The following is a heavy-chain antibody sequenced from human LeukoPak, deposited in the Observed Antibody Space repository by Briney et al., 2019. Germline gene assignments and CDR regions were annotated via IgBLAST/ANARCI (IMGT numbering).Heavy chain of an antibody. D-gene: IGHD5-18*01. CDR3: ARERYSYGYLLIDY. Sequence: PSETLSLTCTVSGGSISSYYWSWIRQSPGKGLEWIGYIYYSGSTNYNPSLKSRVTISVDTSKNQFSLKLSSVTAADTAVYYCARERYSYGYLLIDYWGQGTLVTVSS. V-gene: IGHV4-59*01. CDR2: IYYSGST. CDR1: GGSISSYY. J-gene: IGHJ4*02.